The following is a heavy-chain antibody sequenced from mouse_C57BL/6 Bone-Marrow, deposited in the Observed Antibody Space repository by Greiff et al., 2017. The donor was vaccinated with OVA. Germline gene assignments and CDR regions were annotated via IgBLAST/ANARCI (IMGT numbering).Heavy chain of an antibody. CDR1: GYSITSGYY. Sequence: VQLQESGPGLVKPSQSLSLTCSVTGYSITSGYYRNWIRQFPGNKLEWMGYIRYDGSNNYNPSLKNRTSITGDTSKDQFFLKLNSVTTEDTDSEDCARVTYDGYYSGVAYWGQGTLVTVSA. D-gene: IGHD2-3*01. CDR2: IRYDGSN. CDR3: ARVTYDGYYSGVAY. V-gene: IGHV3-6*01. J-gene: IGHJ3*01.